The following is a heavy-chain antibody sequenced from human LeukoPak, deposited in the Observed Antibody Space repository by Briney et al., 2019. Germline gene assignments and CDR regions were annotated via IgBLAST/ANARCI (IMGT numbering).Heavy chain of an antibody. CDR3: ARSSSGWFGELSINWFDP. D-gene: IGHD3-10*01. Sequence: SETLSLTCAVYGGSFSGYYWSWIRQPPGKGLEWIGEINHSGSTYYNPSLKSRVTISVDTSKNQFSLKLSSVTAADTAVYYCARSSSGWFGELSINWFDPWGQGTLVTVSS. J-gene: IGHJ5*02. CDR2: INHSGST. V-gene: IGHV4-34*01. CDR1: GGSFSGYY.